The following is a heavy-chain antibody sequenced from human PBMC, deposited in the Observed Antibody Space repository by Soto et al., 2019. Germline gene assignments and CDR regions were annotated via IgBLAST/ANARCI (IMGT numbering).Heavy chain of an antibody. Sequence: GGSLRLSCAASGFTFSSYAMSWVRPAPGKGLEWVSAISGSGGRTYYADSVKGRFTISRDNSKNTLYLQMNSLRAEDTAVYYGAKGTPLYYDFWSGYTSYYYGMDVWGQGTTVTGSS. CDR3: AKGTPLYYDFWSGYTSYYYGMDV. CDR2: ISGSGGRT. CDR1: GFTFSSYA. D-gene: IGHD3-3*01. V-gene: IGHV3-23*01. J-gene: IGHJ6*02.